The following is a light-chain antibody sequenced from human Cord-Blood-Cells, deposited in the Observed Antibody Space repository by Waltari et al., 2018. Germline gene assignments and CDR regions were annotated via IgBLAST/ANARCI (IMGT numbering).Light chain of an antibody. Sequence: QSARTQPASVSGSPGQSITISRPGTSRYVGSYNLVSWYQQHPGKAPKLMIYEGSKRPSGVSNRFSGSKSGNTASLTISGLQAEDEADYYCCSYAGSSTWVFGGGTKLTVL. CDR2: EGS. CDR1: SRYVGSYNL. CDR3: CSYAGSSTWV. J-gene: IGLJ3*02. V-gene: IGLV2-23*01.